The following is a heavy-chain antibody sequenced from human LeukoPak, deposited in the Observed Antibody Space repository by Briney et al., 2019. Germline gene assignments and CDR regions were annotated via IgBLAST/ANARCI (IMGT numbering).Heavy chain of an antibody. V-gene: IGHV4-39*01. J-gene: IGHJ4*02. CDR3: AAYGMSAADN. CDR2: IYYSGTT. Sequence: PSETLSLTCSVSGDSISNSDYYWAWIRQPPGKGLEWIGSIYYSGTTYYNPSVKSRVTISVDTSKNQFSLKLTSVTAADTAVFYCAAYGMSAADNWGQGALVTVSS. D-gene: IGHD3-16*01. CDR1: GDSISNSDYY.